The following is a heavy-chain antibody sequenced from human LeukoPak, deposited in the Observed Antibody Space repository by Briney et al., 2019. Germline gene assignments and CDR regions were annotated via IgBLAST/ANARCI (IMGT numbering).Heavy chain of an antibody. CDR3: ARARRDCSGGSCYPDYNWFDP. CDR2: ISSSGSAI. CDR1: GFTFSSYE. V-gene: IGHV3-48*03. J-gene: IGHJ5*02. Sequence: GGSLRLSCAAPGFTFSSYEMNWVRQAPGKGLDWVSYISSSGSAIYYADSVRGRFTISRDNAKNSLYLQMNSLRAEDTAVYYCARARRDCSGGSCYPDYNWFDPWGQGTLVTDSS. D-gene: IGHD2-15*01.